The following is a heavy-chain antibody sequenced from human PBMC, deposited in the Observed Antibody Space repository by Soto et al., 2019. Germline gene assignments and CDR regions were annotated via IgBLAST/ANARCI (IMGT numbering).Heavy chain of an antibody. D-gene: IGHD3-9*01. CDR3: ARVVLTITRGAFDA. CDR1: GGSISSSHW. Sequence: QVQLQESGPGLGKPSGTLSLTCAVSGGSISSSHWWTWVRQSPGKGLEYIGEISHSGTSNSNASLKSRVSLSVDKSKNHFSLTLTSVTAADTAVYYCARVVLTITRGAFDAWGQGTLVIVSS. J-gene: IGHJ3*01. V-gene: IGHV4-4*02. CDR2: ISHSGTS.